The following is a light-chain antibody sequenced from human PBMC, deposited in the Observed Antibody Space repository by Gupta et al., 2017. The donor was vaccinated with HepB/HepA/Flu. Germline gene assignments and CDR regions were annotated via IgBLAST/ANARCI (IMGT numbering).Light chain of an antibody. CDR3: QQGYDVPFT. Sequence: DIQMTQSPSSLSASVGDRVTITCRASQSITTYLNWYQQRPGGAPKIIIYGASRLGSGVPSRFSGSGSGTHFTLAISSLQPEDFATYYCQQGYDVPFTFGRGTKVEGK. CDR2: GAS. J-gene: IGKJ4*01. V-gene: IGKV1-39*01. CDR1: QSITTY.